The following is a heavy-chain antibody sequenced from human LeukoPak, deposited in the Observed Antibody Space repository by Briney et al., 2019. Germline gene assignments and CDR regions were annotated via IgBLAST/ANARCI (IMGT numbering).Heavy chain of an antibody. Sequence: GGSLRLSCAAYGFTLSSHSMNWVRQAPGKGLEWVAVIWYDGSNKNYADSLKGRFTISRDNSKNTLYLQMDSLRAEDTAVYYCARARDNYDRSGFSALDYWGQGTLVTVSS. J-gene: IGHJ4*02. CDR3: ARARDNYDRSGFSALDY. D-gene: IGHD3-22*01. CDR1: GFTLSSHS. CDR2: IWYDGSNK. V-gene: IGHV3-33*08.